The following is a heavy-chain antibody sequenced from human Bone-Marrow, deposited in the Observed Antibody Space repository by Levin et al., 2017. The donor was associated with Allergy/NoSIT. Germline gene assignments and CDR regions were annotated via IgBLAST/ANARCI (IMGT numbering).Heavy chain of an antibody. J-gene: IGHJ4*02. CDR2: IWYDGSNK. D-gene: IGHD4-17*01. Sequence: GGSLRLSCAASGFTFSSYGMHWVRQAPGKGLEWVAVIWYDGSNKYYADSVKGRFTISRDNSKNTLYLQMNSLRAEDTAVYYCARDLFDGDYLGLFDYWGQGTLVTVSS. CDR3: ARDLFDGDYLGLFDY. CDR1: GFTFSSYG. V-gene: IGHV3-33*01.